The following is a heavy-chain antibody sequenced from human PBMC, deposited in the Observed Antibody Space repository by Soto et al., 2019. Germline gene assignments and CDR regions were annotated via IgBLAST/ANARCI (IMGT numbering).Heavy chain of an antibody. CDR1: GYTFTSYY. CDR3: GRDIVGATTRAFDI. V-gene: IGHV1-18*04. D-gene: IGHD1-26*01. J-gene: IGHJ3*02. CDR2: ISAYNGNT. Sequence: ASVKVSCKASGYTFTSYYMHWVRQAPGQGLEWMGWISAYNGNTNYAQKLQGRVTMTTDTSTSTAYMELRSLRSDDTAVYYCGRDIVGATTRAFDIWGQGTMVTVSS.